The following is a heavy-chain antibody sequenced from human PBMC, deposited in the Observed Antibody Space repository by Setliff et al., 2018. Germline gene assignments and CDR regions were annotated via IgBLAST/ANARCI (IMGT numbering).Heavy chain of an antibody. CDR2: INPNIGDT. J-gene: IGHJ4*02. CDR1: AYTFSGYY. CDR3: ARAGMASVNRKGVFEY. Sequence: ASVKVSCKTSAYTFSGYYIHWVRQAPGQGLQWMGWINPNIGDTNYAPKFQGRVTMTRDTSIKTAYLEVTSLRSEDTAVYYCARAGMASVNRKGVFEYWGQGTLVTVSS. D-gene: IGHD3-10*01. V-gene: IGHV1-2*02.